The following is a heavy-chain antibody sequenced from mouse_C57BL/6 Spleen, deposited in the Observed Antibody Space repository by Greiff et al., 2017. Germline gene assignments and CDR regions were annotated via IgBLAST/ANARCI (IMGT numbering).Heavy chain of an antibody. V-gene: IGHV1-69*01. J-gene: IGHJ1*03. CDR2: IDPSDSYT. Sequence: QVQLQQPGAELVMPGASVKLSCKASGYTFTSYWMHWVKQRPGQGLEWIGEIDPSDSYTNYNQKFKGKYTLTVDKSSSTAYMQLSSLTSEDSAVYYCARGAPSWYFDVWGTGTTVTVSS. CDR3: ARGAPSWYFDV. CDR1: GYTFTSYW.